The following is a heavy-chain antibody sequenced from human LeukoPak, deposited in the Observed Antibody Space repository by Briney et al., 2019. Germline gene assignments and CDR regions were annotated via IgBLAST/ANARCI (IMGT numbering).Heavy chain of an antibody. D-gene: IGHD2-2*01. CDR1: GGSISSYY. Sequence: SETLSLTCTVSGGSISSYYWSWIRQPPGKGLEWIGYIYYSGSTNYNPSLKSRVTISIDTSKNQSSLKLSSVTAADTAVYYCAGTGLGYCSSTSCYSVYWGQGTLVTVSS. J-gene: IGHJ4*02. CDR3: AGTGLGYCSSTSCYSVY. V-gene: IGHV4-59*01. CDR2: IYYSGST.